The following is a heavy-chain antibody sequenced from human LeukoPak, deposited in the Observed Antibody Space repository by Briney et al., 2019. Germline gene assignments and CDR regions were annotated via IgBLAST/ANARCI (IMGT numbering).Heavy chain of an antibody. D-gene: IGHD3-10*01. J-gene: IGHJ4*02. CDR2: INHSGST. V-gene: IGHV4-34*01. CDR1: GGSLSGYY. CDR3: ARGGLWFGESN. Sequence: SETLSLTCAVYGGSLSGYYWSWIRQPPGKGLEWIGEINHSGSTNYNPSLKSRVTISVDTSKNQFSLKLSSVTAADTAVYYCARGGLWFGESNWGQGTLVTVSS.